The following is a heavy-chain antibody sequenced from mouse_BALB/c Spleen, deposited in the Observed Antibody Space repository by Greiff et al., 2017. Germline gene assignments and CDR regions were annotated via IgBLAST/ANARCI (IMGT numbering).Heavy chain of an antibody. D-gene: IGHD1-1*01. J-gene: IGHJ3*01. Sequence: QVHVKQSGPGLVQPSQSLSITCTVSGFSLTSYGVHWVRQSPGKGLEWLGVIWSGGSTDYNAAFISRLSISKDNSKSQVFFNMNSLQANDTAIYYCARNALYGSSSAWFAYWGQGTLVTVSA. CDR3: ARNALYGSSSAWFAY. CDR2: IWSGGST. CDR1: GFSLTSYG. V-gene: IGHV2-2*02.